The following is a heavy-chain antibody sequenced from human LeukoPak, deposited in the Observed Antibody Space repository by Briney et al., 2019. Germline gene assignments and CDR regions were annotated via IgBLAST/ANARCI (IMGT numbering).Heavy chain of an antibody. CDR1: GVSISTYY. Sequence: SETLSLTCTVSGVSISTYYWSWIRQPPGKGLEWIGYVYYSGSTSYNPSLKSRVTISVDTSKNQFSLKLSSVTAADTAVYYCARDEAYNWNDVHNYFDYWGQGTLVTVSS. V-gene: IGHV4-59*12. CDR3: ARDEAYNWNDVHNYFDY. CDR2: VYYSGST. D-gene: IGHD1-1*01. J-gene: IGHJ4*02.